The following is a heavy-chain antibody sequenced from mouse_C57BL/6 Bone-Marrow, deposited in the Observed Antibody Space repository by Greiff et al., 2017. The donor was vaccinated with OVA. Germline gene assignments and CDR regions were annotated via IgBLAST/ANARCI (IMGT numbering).Heavy chain of an antibody. Sequence: VHLQQPGAELVKPGASVKMSCKASGYTFTSYWITWVKQRPGQGLEWIGDIYPGSGSTNYNEKFKSKATLTVDTSSSTAYMQLSSLTSEDSAVYYCARPFITTVATGDYWGQGTTLTVSS. CDR1: GYTFTSYW. V-gene: IGHV1-55*01. D-gene: IGHD1-1*01. J-gene: IGHJ2*01. CDR3: ARPFITTVATGDY. CDR2: IYPGSGST.